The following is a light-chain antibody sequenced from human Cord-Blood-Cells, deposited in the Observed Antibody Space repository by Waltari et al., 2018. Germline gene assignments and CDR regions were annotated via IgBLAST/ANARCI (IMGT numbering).Light chain of an antibody. V-gene: IGKV4-1*01. Sequence: DIVMTQSPDSLAVSLGERATINCKSSQSVLYSSNNKNYLAWYKQKPGQPPKLLIYWASTRESGVPERFGGSGSGTDFTLTISSLQAEDVAVYYCQQYYSTPTFGQGTKVEIK. J-gene: IGKJ1*01. CDR2: WAS. CDR3: QQYYSTPT. CDR1: QSVLYSSNNKNY.